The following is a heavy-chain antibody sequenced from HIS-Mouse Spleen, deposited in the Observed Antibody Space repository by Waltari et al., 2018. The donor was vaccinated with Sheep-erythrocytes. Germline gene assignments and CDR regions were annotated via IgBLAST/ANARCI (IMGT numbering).Heavy chain of an antibody. D-gene: IGHD3-16*01. Sequence: SCAASGFTFSSYAMHWVRQAPGKGLEWVAVISYDGSNKYYADSVKGRFTISRDNSKNTLYLQMNSLRAEDTAVYYCARGGFPYYYYYGMDVWGQGTTVTVSS. V-gene: IGHV3-30-3*01. CDR3: ARGGFPYYYYYGMDV. CDR2: ISYDGSNK. J-gene: IGHJ6*02. CDR1: GFTFSSYA.